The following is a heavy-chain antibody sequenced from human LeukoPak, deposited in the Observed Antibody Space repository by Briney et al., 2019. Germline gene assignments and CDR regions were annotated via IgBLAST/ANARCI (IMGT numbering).Heavy chain of an antibody. CDR1: GFTFSSYA. CDR2: ISGSGGST. CDR3: ARDLVATTSLDY. Sequence: QTGGSLRLSCAASGFTFSSYAMSWVRQAPGKGLEWVSAISGSGGSTYYADSVKGRFTISRDNSKNTLYLQMNSLRAEDTAVYYCARDLVATTSLDYWGQGTLVTVSS. D-gene: IGHD5-12*01. J-gene: IGHJ4*02. V-gene: IGHV3-23*01.